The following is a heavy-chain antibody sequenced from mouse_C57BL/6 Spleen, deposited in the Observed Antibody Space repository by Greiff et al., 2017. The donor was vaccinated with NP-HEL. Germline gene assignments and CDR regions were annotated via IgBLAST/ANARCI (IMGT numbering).Heavy chain of an antibody. D-gene: IGHD2-1*01. V-gene: IGHV1-78*01. J-gene: IGHJ4*01. CDR3: ARGGNYAPIAMDY. CDR1: GYTFTDHS. CDR2: IYPRDGST. Sequence: VQGVESDAELVKPGASVKISCKVSGYTFTDHSIHWMKQRPEQGLEWIGYIYPRDGSTKYNEKFKGKATLTADKSSSTAYMQLNSLTSEDSAVYFCARGGNYAPIAMDYWGQGTSVTVSS.